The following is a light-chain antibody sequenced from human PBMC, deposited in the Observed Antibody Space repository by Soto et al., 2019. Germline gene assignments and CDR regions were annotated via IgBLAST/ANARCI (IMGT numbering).Light chain of an antibody. Sequence: EIVLTQSPATLSLSPGERATLSCRASQSVSSYLAWYQQKPGQAPRLLIYDSSNRATGIPARFSGSGSVTDFTLPISSLEPEDFAVYYCQQRSNWPIFTFGPGTKVDIK. J-gene: IGKJ3*01. CDR2: DSS. CDR3: QQRSNWPIFT. CDR1: QSVSSY. V-gene: IGKV3-11*01.